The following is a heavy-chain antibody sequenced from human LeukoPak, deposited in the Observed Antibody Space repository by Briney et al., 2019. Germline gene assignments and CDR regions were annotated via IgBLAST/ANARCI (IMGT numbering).Heavy chain of an antibody. Sequence: QPGGSLRLSCAASGFTFSSYDMSWVRQAPGKGLEWVSASGGDGGSTYADSVKGRFTISRDNSKNTLYLQMNSLRAEDTATYYCAKALNYWYFDHWGRGNLVTVSS. J-gene: IGHJ2*01. CDR1: GFTFSSYD. V-gene: IGHV3-23*01. CDR3: AKALNYWYFDH. CDR2: SGGDGGST.